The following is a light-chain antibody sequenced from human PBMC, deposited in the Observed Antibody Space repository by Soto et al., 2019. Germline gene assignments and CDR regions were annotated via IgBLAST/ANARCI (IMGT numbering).Light chain of an antibody. Sequence: EIVLTQSPATLSLSPGERATLSCRASQSVSSYLAWYQQKPGQAPRLLIYGASTRATGIPARFSGSGSGTKFTLTISSLQSEDFAVYYCQQYNNWPPWTFGQGTKVDI. CDR3: QQYNNWPPWT. CDR2: GAS. CDR1: QSVSSY. J-gene: IGKJ1*01. V-gene: IGKV3-15*01.